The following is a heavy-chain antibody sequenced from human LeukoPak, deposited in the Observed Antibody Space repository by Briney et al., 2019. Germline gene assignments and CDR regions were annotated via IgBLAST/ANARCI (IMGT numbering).Heavy chain of an antibody. D-gene: IGHD1-14*01. Sequence: SETLSLTCTVSGGSINSYYWSWIRQPPGKGLEWIGYIYYSGSTNYNPSLKSQVSISVGTSKNQFSLKLSSVTAADTAVYYCARNRGIQYYYYYYMDVWGKGTTVTVSS. CDR3: ARNRGIQYYYYYYMDV. V-gene: IGHV4-59*01. CDR1: GGSINSYY. J-gene: IGHJ6*03. CDR2: IYYSGST.